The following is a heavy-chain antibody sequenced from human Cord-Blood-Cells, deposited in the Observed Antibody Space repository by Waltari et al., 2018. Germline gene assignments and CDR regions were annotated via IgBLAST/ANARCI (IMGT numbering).Heavy chain of an antibody. CDR1: GGSFSGYY. V-gene: IGHV4-34*01. J-gene: IGHJ5*02. CDR2: INHSGST. D-gene: IGHD2-2*02. CDR3: ARKLSGAGVPAAIRGYNWFDP. Sequence: QVQLQQWGAGLLKPSETLSLTCAVYGGSFSGYYWSWIRQPPGKGLEWIGEINHSGSTSYNPALKSRVTRSVDTSKNEFSLKLSSVTAADTAVYYCARKLSGAGVPAAIRGYNWFDPWGQGTLVTVSS.